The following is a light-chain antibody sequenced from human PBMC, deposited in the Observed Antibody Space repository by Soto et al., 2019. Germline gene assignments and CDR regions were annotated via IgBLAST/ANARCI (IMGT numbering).Light chain of an antibody. J-gene: IGKJ1*01. Sequence: DIQMTQSPSYVSASVGDRVTITCRASQGIKNWLAWYQQKPGKAPNLLIYTGSSLQSGVPSRFSGSGSGTDFTLTINSLQPEDFATYYCQQAASFPITFGQGTKVDNK. V-gene: IGKV1-12*01. CDR1: QGIKNW. CDR2: TGS. CDR3: QQAASFPIT.